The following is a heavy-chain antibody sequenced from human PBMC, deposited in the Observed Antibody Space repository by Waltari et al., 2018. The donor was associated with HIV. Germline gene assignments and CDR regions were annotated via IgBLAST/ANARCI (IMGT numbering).Heavy chain of an antibody. CDR1: GGSISSYSNC. J-gene: IGHJ4*02. V-gene: IGHV4-39*01. Sequence: QLQLKESGPGLVKPSETLPLTCTVSGGSISSYSNCWGWIRQPPGKGLEWIGSIFYSGSTYYNPSLKSRVTISVDTSKNQFSLKLSSLTAADTAVYYCARHVGSFYRSSSDLGFDYWGQGTLVTVSS. CDR3: ARHVGSFYRSSSDLGFDY. D-gene: IGHD6-6*01. CDR2: IFYSGST.